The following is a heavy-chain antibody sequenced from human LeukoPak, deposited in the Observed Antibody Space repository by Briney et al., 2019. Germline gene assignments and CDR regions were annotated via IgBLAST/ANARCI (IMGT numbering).Heavy chain of an antibody. J-gene: IGHJ4*02. V-gene: IGHV1-8*03. CDR2: MNPNSGNT. D-gene: IGHD1-26*01. Sequence: ASVKVSCKASGYTFTSYDINWVRQATGQGLEWMEWMNPNSGNTGYAQKFQGRVTITRNTSISTAYMELSSLRSEDTAVYYCARVGANLPSYYFDYWGQGTLVTVSS. CDR1: GYTFTSYD. CDR3: ARVGANLPSYYFDY.